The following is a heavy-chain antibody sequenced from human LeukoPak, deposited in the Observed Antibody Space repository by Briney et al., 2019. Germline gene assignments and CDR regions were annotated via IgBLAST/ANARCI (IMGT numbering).Heavy chain of an antibody. V-gene: IGHV1-69*13. CDR1: GGTFSSYA. D-gene: IGHD3-22*01. CDR3: AREYYDSSGYYWRIFDY. J-gene: IGHJ4*02. CDR2: IIPIFGTA. Sequence: GASVKVSCKASGGTFSSYAISWVRQAPGQGLEWMGGIIPIFGTANYAQKFQGRVTITADESTSTAYMELSSLRSEDTAVYYCAREYYDSSGYYWRIFDYWGQGTLVTVSS.